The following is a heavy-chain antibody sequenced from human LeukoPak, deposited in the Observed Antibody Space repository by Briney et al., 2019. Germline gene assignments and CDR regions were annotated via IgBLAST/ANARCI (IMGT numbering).Heavy chain of an antibody. Sequence: SVKVSCKAFGGTFSTYAISWVRQAPGQGLEWMGGIIPIFGTGNYAQKFQGRVTITADVSTRTAFMDLSSLRSEDTAVYYCARGDGSPQFFDYWGQGTLVTVSS. CDR3: ARGDGSPQFFDY. D-gene: IGHD1-26*01. CDR1: GGTFSTYA. V-gene: IGHV1-69*13. J-gene: IGHJ4*02. CDR2: IIPIFGTG.